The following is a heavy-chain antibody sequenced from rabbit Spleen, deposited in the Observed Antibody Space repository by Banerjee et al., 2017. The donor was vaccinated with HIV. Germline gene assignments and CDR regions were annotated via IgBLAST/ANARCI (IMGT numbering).Heavy chain of an antibody. Sequence: QQLVESGGGLVKPGASLTLTCKASGFSFNSGYDMCWVRQAPGKGLEWVACAYAGSSGSTYSATWAKGRFTISKSSSTTVTLQMTGLTAADTATYFCARDAGTSFSTYGMDLWGPGTLVTVS. D-gene: IGHD8-1*01. V-gene: IGHV1S40*01. CDR2: AYAGSSGST. CDR1: GFSFNSGYD. CDR3: ARDAGTSFSTYGMDL. J-gene: IGHJ6*01.